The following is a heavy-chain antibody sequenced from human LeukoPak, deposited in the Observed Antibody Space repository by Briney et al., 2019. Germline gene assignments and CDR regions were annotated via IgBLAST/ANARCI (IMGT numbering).Heavy chain of an antibody. J-gene: IGHJ6*04. D-gene: IGHD3-10*02. CDR1: GFTFNYYG. V-gene: IGHV3-23*01. CDR3: AELGITMIGGV. Sequence: GGSLRLSCEASGFTFNYYGMTWVRQAPGKGLEWVSSISGSGGSTYFADSVKGRFTISRDNSKDTLYLQMNSLRAEDTAVYYCAELGITMIGGVWGKGTTVTISS. CDR2: ISGSGGST.